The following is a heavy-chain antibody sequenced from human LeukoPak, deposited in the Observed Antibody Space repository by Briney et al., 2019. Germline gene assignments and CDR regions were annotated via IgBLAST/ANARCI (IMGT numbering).Heavy chain of an antibody. V-gene: IGHV3-23*01. CDR1: GFTLSSYE. CDR3: AIQLIDAFDI. Sequence: GGSLRLSCTLSGFTLSSYEMSWIRQAPGKGLEWVSSIDYDGGSGHYADSVKCRFTISRDNSNNTLFLHLNSLRGEDTAVYYCAIQLIDAFDIWGQGTMVTVSS. D-gene: IGHD2-2*01. CDR2: IDYDGGSG. J-gene: IGHJ3*02.